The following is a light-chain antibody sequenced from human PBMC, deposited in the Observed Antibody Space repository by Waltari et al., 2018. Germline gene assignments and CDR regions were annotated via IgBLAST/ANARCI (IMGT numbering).Light chain of an antibody. CDR1: ESVKGNY. CDR3: QHYDGSPYT. CDR2: GSS. V-gene: IGKV3-20*01. J-gene: IGKJ3*01. Sequence: EIVLTQSPVTLSLSPGERASLSCRASESVKGNYLVWYQQKPGQAPRVLIYGSSKRATGIPDRFSGSGSGRDFTLTISRLEPEDFAMYYCQHYDGSPYTFGPGTKLEIK.